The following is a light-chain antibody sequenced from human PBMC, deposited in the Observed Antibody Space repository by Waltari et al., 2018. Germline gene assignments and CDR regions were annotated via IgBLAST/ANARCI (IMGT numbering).Light chain of an antibody. CDR1: QDISKN. Sequence: DIQMTQSPSSLFASVGDRVTITCQASQDISKNLHWFQQKPGKAPNLLIYGASSLHTGFPSSFSGSKSGTHFTFTISSLQPEDIATYYCRQYHTFPLTCGGGTKVEIK. CDR3: RQYHTFPLT. J-gene: IGKJ4*01. CDR2: GAS. V-gene: IGKV1-33*01.